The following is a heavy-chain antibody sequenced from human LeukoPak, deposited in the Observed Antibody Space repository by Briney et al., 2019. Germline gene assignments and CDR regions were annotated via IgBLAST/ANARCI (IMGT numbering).Heavy chain of an antibody. Sequence: GASVKVSCKASGYTFTAYYLHWVRQAPGQGLEWMGGIIPIFGTANYAQKFQGRVTITADESMSTAYMELSSLRSEDTAVYYCARVDSGVPAAVPSNWFDPWGQGTLVTVSS. D-gene: IGHD2-2*01. J-gene: IGHJ5*02. CDR3: ARVDSGVPAAVPSNWFDP. CDR1: GYTFTAYY. V-gene: IGHV1-69*13. CDR2: IIPIFGTA.